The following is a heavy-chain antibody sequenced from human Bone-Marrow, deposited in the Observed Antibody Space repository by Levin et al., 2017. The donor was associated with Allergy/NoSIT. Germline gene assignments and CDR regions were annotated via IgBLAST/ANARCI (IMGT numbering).Heavy chain of an antibody. Sequence: HPGGSLRLSCAASGFAFGSYAMGWVRQAPGTGLEWVAAISGSGDSTYYADSVKGRFTISRDNSNITLFLQVHSLRAEDTAVYYCAKRGGWSDSRGFNFNYWGQGTLVTVSS. CDR2: ISGSGDST. V-gene: IGHV3-23*01. D-gene: IGHD3-22*01. CDR1: GFAFGSYA. J-gene: IGHJ4*02. CDR3: AKRGGWSDSRGFNFNY.